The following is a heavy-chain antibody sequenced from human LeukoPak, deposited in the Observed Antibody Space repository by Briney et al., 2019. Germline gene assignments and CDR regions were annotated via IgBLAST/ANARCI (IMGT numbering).Heavy chain of an antibody. D-gene: IGHD2-2*01. J-gene: IGHJ4*02. CDR2: INHSGST. CDR3: ARGRRVVPAATRIYYLDY. CDR1: GGSFSGYY. V-gene: IGHV4-34*01. Sequence: SETLSLTCAVYGGSFSGYYWSWIRQPPGKGLEWIGEINHSGSTNYNPSLKSRVTISVDTSKNQFSLKLSSVTAADTAVYYCARGRRVVPAATRIYYLDYWGQGTLVTVSS.